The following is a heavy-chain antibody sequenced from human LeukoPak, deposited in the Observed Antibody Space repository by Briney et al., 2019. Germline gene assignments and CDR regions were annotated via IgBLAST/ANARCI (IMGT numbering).Heavy chain of an antibody. CDR2: IGTVGDT. J-gene: IGHJ6*02. V-gene: IGHV3-13*01. CDR3: ARGTGVYGMDV. CDR1: GFTFSSYD. Sequence: GGSLRLSCAASGFTFSSYDMHWVRHATGKGLEWVSAIGTVGDTYYPGSVKGRFTISRENAKNSLYLQMNSLRAGDTAVYYCARGTGVYGMDVWGQGTTVTVSS.